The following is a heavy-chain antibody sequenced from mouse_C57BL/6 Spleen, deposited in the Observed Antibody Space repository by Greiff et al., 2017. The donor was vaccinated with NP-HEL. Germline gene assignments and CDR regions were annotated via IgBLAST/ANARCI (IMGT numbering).Heavy chain of an antibody. D-gene: IGHD1-1*01. CDR1: GYSITSGYY. J-gene: IGHJ3*01. CDR3: ARTDSYYYGSTSFAY. CDR2: ISYDGSN. V-gene: IGHV3-6*01. Sequence: DVQLQASGPGLVKPSQSLSLTCSVTGYSITSGYYWNWIRQFPGNKLEWMGYISYDGSNNYNPSLKNRISITRDTSKNQFFLKLNSVTTEDTATYYCARTDSYYYGSTSFAYWGQGTLVTVSA.